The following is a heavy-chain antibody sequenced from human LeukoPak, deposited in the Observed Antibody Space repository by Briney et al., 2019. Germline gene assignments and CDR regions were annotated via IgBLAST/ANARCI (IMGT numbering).Heavy chain of an antibody. J-gene: IGHJ4*02. CDR3: ARAQYSSGSNGGYFDY. D-gene: IGHD6-19*01. CDR1: GFTFDDYG. V-gene: IGHV3-20*04. Sequence: GGSLRLSCAASGFTFDDYGMSWVRQAPGKGLEWVSGINWNGGSTGYADSVKGRFTISRDNSKNTLYLQMNSLRAEDTAVYYCARAQYSSGSNGGYFDYWGQGTLVTVSS. CDR2: INWNGGST.